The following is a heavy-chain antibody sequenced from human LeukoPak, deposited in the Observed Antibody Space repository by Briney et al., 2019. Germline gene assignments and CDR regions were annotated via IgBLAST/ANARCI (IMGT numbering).Heavy chain of an antibody. CDR3: ARGAASNYDSSGYYAH. CDR1: GGSISSSNW. J-gene: IGHJ4*02. CDR2: IYHSGST. Sequence: SGTLSLTCAVSGGSISSSNWWSWVRQPPGKGLEWIGEIYHSGSTNYNPSLKSRVTISVDKSKNQFSLKRSSVTAADTAVYYCARGAASNYDSSGYYAHWGQGTLVTVSS. D-gene: IGHD3-22*01. V-gene: IGHV4-4*02.